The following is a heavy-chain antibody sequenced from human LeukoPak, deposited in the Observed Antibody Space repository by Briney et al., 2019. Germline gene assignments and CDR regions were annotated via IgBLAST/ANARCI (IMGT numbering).Heavy chain of an antibody. D-gene: IGHD4-17*01. V-gene: IGHV4-59*08. J-gene: IGHJ4*02. CDR3: ARHVRPTVTTGLYYFDY. Sequence: SETLSLTCTVSGGSISSYYWSWIRQPPGKGLEWIGYIYYSGSTNYNPSLKSRVTISVDTSKNQFSLKLSSVTAADTAVYYCARHVRPTVTTGLYYFDYWGQGTLVTVSS. CDR2: IYYSGST. CDR1: GGSISSYY.